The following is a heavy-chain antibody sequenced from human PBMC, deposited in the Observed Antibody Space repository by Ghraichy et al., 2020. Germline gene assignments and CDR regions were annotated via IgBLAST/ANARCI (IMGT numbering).Heavy chain of an antibody. Sequence: SQTLSLTCAISGDSVSSNSAGWNWIRQSPSRGLEWLGRTYYRSKWYSDSAVSVRGRITVSPDTSKNQVSLQLNSVTPEDTAVYYCVRGVSRQRGDYLDYWGQGTLVTVSS. CDR1: GDSVSSNSAG. CDR2: TYYRSKWYS. V-gene: IGHV6-1*01. CDR3: VRGVSRQRGDYLDY. J-gene: IGHJ4*02. D-gene: IGHD2-2*01.